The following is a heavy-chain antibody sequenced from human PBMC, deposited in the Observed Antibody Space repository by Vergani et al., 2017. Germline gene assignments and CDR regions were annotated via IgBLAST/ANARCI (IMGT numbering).Heavy chain of an antibody. CDR3: AKVCRSEVAGTFDAFDI. CDR2: LSASDRRT. CDR1: GFTFIMHA. Sequence: EVQLLESGGDLVQPGGSLRLSCAASGFTFIMHAMSWVRQAPGKGLEWVSTLSASDRRTHYADSVKGRFTISRDNSKNTLFLHMNGLRPEDTAVYYCAKVCRSEVAGTFDAFDIWGQGTMVTVSS. J-gene: IGHJ3*02. V-gene: IGHV3-23*01. D-gene: IGHD6-19*01.